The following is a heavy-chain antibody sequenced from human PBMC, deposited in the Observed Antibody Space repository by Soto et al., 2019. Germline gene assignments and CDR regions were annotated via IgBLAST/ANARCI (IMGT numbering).Heavy chain of an antibody. CDR2: ISAYNGNT. V-gene: IGHV1-18*01. CDR1: GYTFTSYG. J-gene: IGHJ4*02. CDR3: ARDSADYYDSSGYPLGY. Sequence: ASVKVSCKASGYTFTSYGISWVRQAPGQGLEWMGWISAYNGNTNYAQKLQGRVTMTTDTSTSTAYMELRSLRSDDTAVYYCARDSADYYDSSGYPLGYWGQGTLVTVSS. D-gene: IGHD3-22*01.